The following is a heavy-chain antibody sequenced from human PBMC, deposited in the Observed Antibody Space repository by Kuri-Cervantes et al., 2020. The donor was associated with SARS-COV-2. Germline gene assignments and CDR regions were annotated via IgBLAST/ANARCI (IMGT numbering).Heavy chain of an antibody. V-gene: IGHV4-39*07. CDR1: GGSISSSSYY. D-gene: IGHD3-3*01. CDR3: ARHSDYSSTLLRFLDPQWGFDP. Sequence: SETLSLTCTVSGGSISSSSYYWGWIHQPPGKGLEWIGSIYYSGSTYYNPSLKSRVTISVDTSKNQFSLKLSSVTAADTAVYYCARHSDYSSTLLRFLDPQWGFDPWGQGTLVTVSS. J-gene: IGHJ5*02. CDR2: IYYSGST.